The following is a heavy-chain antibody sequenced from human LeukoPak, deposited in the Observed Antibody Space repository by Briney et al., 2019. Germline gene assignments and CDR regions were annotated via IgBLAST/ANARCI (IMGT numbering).Heavy chain of an antibody. J-gene: IGHJ4*02. D-gene: IGHD2-15*01. V-gene: IGHV4-34*01. CDR2: INHSGST. CDR1: GGSFSGYY. CDR3: ARGTSSCYSH. Sequence: PSETLSLTCAVYGGSFSGYYRSWIRQPPGKGLEWIGEINHSGSTNYNPSLKSRVTISVDTSKNQFSLKLSSVTAADTAVYYCARGTSSCYSHWGQGTLVTVSS.